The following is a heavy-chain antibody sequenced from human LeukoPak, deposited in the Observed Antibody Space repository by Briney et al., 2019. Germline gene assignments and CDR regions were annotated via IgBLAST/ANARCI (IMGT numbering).Heavy chain of an antibody. V-gene: IGHV4-59*04. J-gene: IGHJ5*02. Sequence: SETLSLTCTVSGGSISGSYLSWFRQPPGKGLEWIGFMFYSGSTYYNPSLKSRVTISVDTSKNQFSLKLSSVTAADTAVYYCGLGLDTAMVNDWFDPWGQGTLVTVSS. CDR2: MFYSGST. CDR1: GGSISGSY. D-gene: IGHD5-18*01. CDR3: GLGLDTAMVNDWFDP.